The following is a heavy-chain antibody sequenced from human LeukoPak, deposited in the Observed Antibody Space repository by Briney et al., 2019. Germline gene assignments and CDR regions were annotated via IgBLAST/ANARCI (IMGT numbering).Heavy chain of an antibody. D-gene: IGHD4-17*01. Sequence: ASVKVSRKASGYTFTNYAIHWVRQAPGQRLEWMGWISAGTGDTKYSQNFQGRVTITRDTSASTVYMELSSLRSEDTAVYYCARYGDYAHDYWGQGTLVSVSS. CDR3: ARYGDYAHDY. CDR1: GYTFTNYA. CDR2: ISAGTGDT. J-gene: IGHJ4*02. V-gene: IGHV1-3*01.